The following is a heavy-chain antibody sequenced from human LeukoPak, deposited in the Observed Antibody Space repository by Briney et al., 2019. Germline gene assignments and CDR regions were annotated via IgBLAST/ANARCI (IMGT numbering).Heavy chain of an antibody. CDR3: ARAADLRFTRGYFDL. J-gene: IGHJ2*01. CDR1: GGSISSSNW. V-gene: IGHV4-4*02. CDR2: IYHSGST. Sequence: PSETLSLTCAVSGGSISSSNWWSWVRQPPEKGLEWIGEIYHSGSTNYNPSLKSRVTISVDKSKNQFSLKLSSVTAADTAVYYCARAADLRFTRGYFDLWGRGTLVTVSS. D-gene: IGHD3-10*01.